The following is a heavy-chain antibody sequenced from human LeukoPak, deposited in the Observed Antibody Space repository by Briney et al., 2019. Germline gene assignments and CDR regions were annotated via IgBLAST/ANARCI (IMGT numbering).Heavy chain of an antibody. V-gene: IGHV7-4-1*02. J-gene: IGHJ4*02. Sequence: ASVKVSCKASGYTFTSYAMNWVRQAPGQGLEWMGWINTNTGNPTYAQGFTGRFVFSLDTSVSTAYLQISNLKAEDTAVYYCAREWPSGYSSGWYGDYWGQGTLVTVSS. CDR1: GYTFTSYA. CDR2: INTNTGNP. D-gene: IGHD6-19*01. CDR3: AREWPSGYSSGWYGDY.